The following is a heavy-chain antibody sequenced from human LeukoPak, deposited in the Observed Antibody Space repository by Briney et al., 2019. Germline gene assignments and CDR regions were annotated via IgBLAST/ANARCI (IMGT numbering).Heavy chain of an antibody. CDR1: GYSISSGYY. Sequence: PSETLSLTCTVSGYSISSGYYWGWIRQPPGKGLEWIGSIYHSGSTYYNPSLKSRVTISVDTSKNQFSLKLSSVTAADTAVYYCSSLLWFGELLNWFDPWGQGTLVTVSS. CDR3: SSLLWFGELLNWFDP. J-gene: IGHJ5*02. V-gene: IGHV4-38-2*02. CDR2: IYHSGST. D-gene: IGHD3-10*01.